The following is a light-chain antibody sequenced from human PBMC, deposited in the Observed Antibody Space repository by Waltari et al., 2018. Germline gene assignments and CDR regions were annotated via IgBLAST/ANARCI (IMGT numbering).Light chain of an antibody. CDR3: QQRSDWPPTWT. J-gene: IGKJ1*01. CDR1: QSISIY. Sequence: EVVLTQSPATLSLSPGDRATLSCRASQSISIYLAWYQHKPAQAPRLLIFDASNRATGIPARFSGSGSGTDFTLTISNLEPEDSAVYHCQQRSDWPPTWTFGQGTKVEMK. CDR2: DAS. V-gene: IGKV3-11*01.